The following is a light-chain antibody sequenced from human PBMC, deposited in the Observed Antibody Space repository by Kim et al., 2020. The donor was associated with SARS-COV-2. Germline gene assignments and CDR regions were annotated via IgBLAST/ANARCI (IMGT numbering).Light chain of an antibody. Sequence: AYVGDRGTITCRESQGISNYLDWYQQKQGKVPKLLIYDAYALQSGVQSRFSGSGTGTDFTHTISSLQPEDVATYYWQKYDGAPWTFGHGTKVDIK. V-gene: IGKV1-27*01. CDR3: QKYDGAPWT. J-gene: IGKJ1*01. CDR1: QGISNY. CDR2: DAY.